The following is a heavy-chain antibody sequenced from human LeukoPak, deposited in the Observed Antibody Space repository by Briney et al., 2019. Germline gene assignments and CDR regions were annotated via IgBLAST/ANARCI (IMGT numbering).Heavy chain of an antibody. CDR2: IYTSGST. Sequence: KSSETLSLTCTVSGGSISSGSYYWSWIRQPAGKGLEWIGRIYTSGSTNYNPSLKSRVTISVDTSKNQFSLNLSSVTASDTAVYYCARGGGYDAFDIWGQGTMVTVSS. CDR1: GGSISSGSYY. CDR3: ARGGGYDAFDI. J-gene: IGHJ3*02. V-gene: IGHV4-61*02. D-gene: IGHD2-15*01.